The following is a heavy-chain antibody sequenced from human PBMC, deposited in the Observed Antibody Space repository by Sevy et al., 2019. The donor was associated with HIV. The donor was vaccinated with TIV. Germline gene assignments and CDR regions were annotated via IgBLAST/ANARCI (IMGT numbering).Heavy chain of an antibody. D-gene: IGHD5-18*01. Sequence: ASGKVSCKASGYTFTDYFMHWVRQAPGQGLEWMGWVNPNRCDPKYSQKFQGRITITRDTSISSAYVELCRLSSDDTAVYYCASPGGYRYGSLLDYWGQGTMVTVSS. CDR2: VNPNRCDP. CDR1: GYTFTDYF. V-gene: IGHV1-2*02. J-gene: IGHJ4*02. CDR3: ASPGGYRYGSLLDY.